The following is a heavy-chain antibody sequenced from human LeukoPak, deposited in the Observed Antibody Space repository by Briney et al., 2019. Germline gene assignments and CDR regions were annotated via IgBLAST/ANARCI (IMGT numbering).Heavy chain of an antibody. CDR1: CGSFSGYY. CDR3: VRRSGGARGNYGGNGRVDY. Sequence: SEALSLTCAVYCGSFSGYYWSWIRQPPGKGLELIGEINHSGSTNYNPSLQRRVTIPVDTSKNQFSLNLCSESAREKAVYYGVRRSGGARGNYGGNGRVDYWGQGTLVTVSS. V-gene: IGHV4-34*01. J-gene: IGHJ4*02. CDR2: INHSGST. D-gene: IGHD4-23*01.